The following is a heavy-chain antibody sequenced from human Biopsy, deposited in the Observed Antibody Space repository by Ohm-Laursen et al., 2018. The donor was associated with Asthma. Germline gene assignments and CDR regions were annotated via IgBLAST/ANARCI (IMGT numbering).Heavy chain of an antibody. Sequence: GASVKVSCKSLGGTFNTYVIGWVRQAPGQGLEWLGGINSVFGTATYPQKFQDRVTITADDSTSTVYMELSSLRSEDTAVYYCARKAGSCIGGTCYSLDFWGQGTLVTVSS. CDR1: GGTFNTYV. CDR2: INSVFGTA. D-gene: IGHD2-15*01. V-gene: IGHV1-69*13. CDR3: ARKAGSCIGGTCYSLDF. J-gene: IGHJ4*02.